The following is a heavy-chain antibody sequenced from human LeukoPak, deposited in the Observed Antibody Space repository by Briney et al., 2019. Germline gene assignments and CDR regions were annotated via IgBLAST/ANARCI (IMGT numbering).Heavy chain of an antibody. CDR1: GFTFDDYA. Sequence: GGSLRLSCAASGFTFDDYAMHGVRRAPGEGLEWVSGISWNSGSIGYAGSVKGRFTIYRDNAKNSLYLQMNSLRAADTALYYCAKDRGTGTRTRLFDYWGQGTLVTVSS. D-gene: IGHD2-8*02. J-gene: IGHJ4*02. CDR3: AKDRGTGTRTRLFDY. V-gene: IGHV3-9*01. CDR2: ISWNSGSI.